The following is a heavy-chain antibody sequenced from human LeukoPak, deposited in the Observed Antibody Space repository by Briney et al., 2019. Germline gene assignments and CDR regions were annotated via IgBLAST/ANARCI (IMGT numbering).Heavy chain of an antibody. CDR1: GFTFSSYG. CDR2: ISYDGSNK. D-gene: IGHD3-10*01. CDR3: ARGPRVRDAFDI. J-gene: IGHJ3*02. Sequence: GGSLRLSCAASGFTFSSYGMHWVRQAPGKGLEWVAVISYDGSNKYYADSVKGRFTISRDDSKNTLYLQMNSLRAEDTAVYYCARGPRVRDAFDIWGQGAMVTVSS. V-gene: IGHV3-30*03.